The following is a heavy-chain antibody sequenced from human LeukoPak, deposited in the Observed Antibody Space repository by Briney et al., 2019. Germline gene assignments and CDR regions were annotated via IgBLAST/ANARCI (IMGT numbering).Heavy chain of an antibody. CDR2: IDPNRGGT. J-gene: IGHJ4*02. CDR3: ARLYYYDSSGYYYLDY. V-gene: IGHV1-2*02. D-gene: IGHD3-22*01. CDR1: GYTFTGYY. Sequence: GASVKVSCKASGYTFTGYYMHWVRQAPGHGLEWIGWIDPNRGGTNYAQKFQGRVTMTRDTSISTAYMELSRLRSDDTAVYYCARLYYYDSSGYYYLDYWGQGTLVTVSS.